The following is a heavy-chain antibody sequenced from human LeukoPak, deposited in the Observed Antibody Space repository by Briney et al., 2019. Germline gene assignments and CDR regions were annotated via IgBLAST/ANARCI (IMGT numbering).Heavy chain of an antibody. CDR2: ISTYNGNV. CDR1: GYTFSRYG. CDR3: ARGWFDTTAYHHPFDY. J-gene: IGHJ4*02. D-gene: IGHD3-9*01. V-gene: IGHV1-18*01. Sequence: EASAKVSCKASGYTFSRYGISWVRQAPGQGLGWMGWISTYNGNVNYAHQLQDRVTMTTDTSTGTAYMEVRSLRSDDTAVYYCARGWFDTTAYHHPFDYWGQGTLVTVSS.